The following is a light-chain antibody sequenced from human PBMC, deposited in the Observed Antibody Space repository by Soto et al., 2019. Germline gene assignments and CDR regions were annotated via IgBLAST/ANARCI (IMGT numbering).Light chain of an antibody. CDR3: GTWDSSLSAVV. V-gene: IGLV1-51*01. Sequence: QSVLTQPPSVSAAPGQKVTISCSGSSSNIGNNYVSWYQQLPGTAPKLLIYDNNKRPSGIPDRFSGSKSGTSATLGIPGLPNGDEADYYCGTWDSSLSAVVFGGGTKLTVL. CDR2: DNN. J-gene: IGLJ2*01. CDR1: SSNIGNNY.